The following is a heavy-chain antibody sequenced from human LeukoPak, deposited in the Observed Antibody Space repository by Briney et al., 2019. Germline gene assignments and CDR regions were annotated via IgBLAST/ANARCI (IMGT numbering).Heavy chain of an antibody. CDR1: GYTFTGYY. D-gene: IGHD3-22*01. Sequence: ASVKVSCKASGYTFTGYYMHWVRQAPGQGLEWMGWINPNSGGTNYAQKFQGRVTMTSDMSTSTVYMELSSLRSEDTAVYYCAREGGYYDSSGYSGPFDYWGQGTLVTVSS. CDR3: AREGGYYDSSGYSGPFDY. J-gene: IGHJ4*02. CDR2: INPNSGGT. V-gene: IGHV1-2*02.